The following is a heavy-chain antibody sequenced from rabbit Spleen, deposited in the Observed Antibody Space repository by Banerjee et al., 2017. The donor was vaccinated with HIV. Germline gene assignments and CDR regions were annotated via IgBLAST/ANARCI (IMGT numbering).Heavy chain of an antibody. CDR2: IVGGSRT. D-gene: IGHD4-2*01. CDR1: GFSFSSSDY. J-gene: IGHJ4*01. CDR3: VRAWIAGNAVYDTLFSL. V-gene: IGHV1S40*01. Sequence: QSLEESGGDLVKPGGTLTLTCTASGFSFSSSDYMCWVRQAPGKGLEWISCIVGGSRTYYASWVNGRFTISKTSTTVDLTMTSLTAADTATYFCVRAWIAGNAVYDTLFSLWGPGTLVTVS.